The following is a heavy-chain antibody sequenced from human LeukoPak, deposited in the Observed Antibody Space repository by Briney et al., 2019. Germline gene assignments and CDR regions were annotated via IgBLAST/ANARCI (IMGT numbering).Heavy chain of an antibody. D-gene: IGHD1-26*01. CDR2: TRNKANSYIT. Sequence: GGSMRLSCAASGFTFSDHFLDWVRQAPGKGLEWVGRTRNKANSYITEYAASVKGRFTISRDDSKNSLYLQMSSLKTDDTAMYYCASIRGTFGYWGQGTLVTVSS. J-gene: IGHJ4*02. V-gene: IGHV3-72*01. CDR1: GFTFSDHF. CDR3: ASIRGTFGY.